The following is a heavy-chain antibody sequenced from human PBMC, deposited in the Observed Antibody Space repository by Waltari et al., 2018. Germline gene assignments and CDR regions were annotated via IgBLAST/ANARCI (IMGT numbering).Heavy chain of an antibody. CDR3: AKDFLYYDSSGYYVDY. CDR2: IRYDGSNK. J-gene: IGHJ4*02. CDR1: GFTFSSYG. V-gene: IGHV3-30*02. Sequence: QVQLVESGGGVVQPGGSLRLSCAASGFTFSSYGMHWVRQAPGKGLEWVAFIRYDGSNKYYAESVKGRFTISRDNSKNTLYLQMNSLRAEDTAVYYCAKDFLYYDSSGYYVDYWGQGTLVTVSS. D-gene: IGHD3-22*01.